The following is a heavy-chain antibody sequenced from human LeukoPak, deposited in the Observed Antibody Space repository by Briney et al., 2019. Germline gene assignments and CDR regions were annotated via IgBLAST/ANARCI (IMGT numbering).Heavy chain of an antibody. CDR1: GGSISSSNW. J-gene: IGHJ4*02. Sequence: PSETLSLTCAVSGGSISSSNWWSWVRQPPGKGLEWIGEIYHSGSTNYNPSLKSRVTISVDKSKNQFSLKLSSVTAADTAVYYCARVDFGYDSSGYYYHFDYWGQGTRVTVSS. D-gene: IGHD3-22*01. V-gene: IGHV4-4*02. CDR2: IYHSGST. CDR3: ARVDFGYDSSGYYYHFDY.